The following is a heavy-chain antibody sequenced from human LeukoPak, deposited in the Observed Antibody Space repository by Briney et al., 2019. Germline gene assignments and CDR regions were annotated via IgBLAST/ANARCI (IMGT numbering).Heavy chain of an antibody. D-gene: IGHD3-9*01. CDR1: GYTFTSYG. J-gene: IGHJ4*02. CDR3: ARDQAAPNTQVRFCLD. CDR2: ISAYNGNT. Sequence: GASVKVSCKASGYTFTSYGISWVRQAPGQGLEWMGWISAYNGNTNFAQKPQGRVTMTTDTSTSTAYMDLRSLKSDDTAVYYCARDQAAPNTQVRFCLDWGQGTLVTVSS. V-gene: IGHV1-18*01.